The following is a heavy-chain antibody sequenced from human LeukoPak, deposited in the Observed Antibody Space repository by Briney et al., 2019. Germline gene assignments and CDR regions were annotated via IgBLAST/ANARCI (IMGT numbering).Heavy chain of an antibody. D-gene: IGHD4-17*01. J-gene: IGHJ4*02. CDR1: GFTVSSNY. Sequence: GGSLRLSCAASGFTVSSNYMSWVRQAPGKGLEWVSYISSSGITIYYADSVKGRFTISRDNAKKSLYMQMNSLRAEDTAVYYCARVGYGDYGVGGLDNWGQGTLVTVSS. CDR3: ARVGYGDYGVGGLDN. CDR2: ISSSGITI. V-gene: IGHV3-11*04.